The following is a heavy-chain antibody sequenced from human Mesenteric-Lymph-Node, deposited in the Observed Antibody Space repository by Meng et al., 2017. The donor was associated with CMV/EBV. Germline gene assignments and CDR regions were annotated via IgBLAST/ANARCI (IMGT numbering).Heavy chain of an antibody. CDR1: GGTFSSDS. Sequence: SGGTFSSDSISWVRQAQGQGLECMGGIIPILGIANYAQNFQGRVTITADKSTSTAYMELSSLRSEDTAVYYCARIHCSGGSCSHLDYWGQGTLVTVSS. CDR3: ARIHCSGGSCSHLDY. CDR2: IIPILGIA. J-gene: IGHJ4*02. V-gene: IGHV1-69*02. D-gene: IGHD2-15*01.